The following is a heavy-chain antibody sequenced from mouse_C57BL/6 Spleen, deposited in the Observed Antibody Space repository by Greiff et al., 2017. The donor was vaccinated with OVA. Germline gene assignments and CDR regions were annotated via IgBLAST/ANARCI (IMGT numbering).Heavy chain of an antibody. D-gene: IGHD1-1*01. Sequence: EVKLMESGGGLVKPGGSLKLSCAASGFTFSDYGMHWVRQAPEKGLEWVAYISSGSSTIYYADTVKGRFTISRDNAKNTLFLQMTSLRSEDTAMYYCARNYGRDFDVWGTGTTVTVSS. J-gene: IGHJ1*03. CDR1: GFTFSDYG. CDR2: ISSGSSTI. V-gene: IGHV5-17*01. CDR3: ARNYGRDFDV.